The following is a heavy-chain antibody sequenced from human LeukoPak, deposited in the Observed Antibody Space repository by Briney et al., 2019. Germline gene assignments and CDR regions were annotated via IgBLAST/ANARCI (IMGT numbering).Heavy chain of an antibody. CDR3: ARGPGVSDTAMVEAAFDI. CDR2: IYTSGST. D-gene: IGHD5-18*01. V-gene: IGHV4-61*02. Sequence: PSETLSLTCTVSGGSISSGSYYWSWIRQPAGKGLEWIGRIYTSGSTNYNPSLKSRDTISVDTSKNQFSLKLSSVTAADTAVYYCARGPGVSDTAMVEAAFDIWGQGTMVTVSS. J-gene: IGHJ3*02. CDR1: GGSISSGSYY.